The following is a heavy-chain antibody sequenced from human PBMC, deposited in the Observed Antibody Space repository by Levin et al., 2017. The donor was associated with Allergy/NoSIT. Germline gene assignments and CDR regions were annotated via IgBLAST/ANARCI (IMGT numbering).Heavy chain of an antibody. V-gene: IGHV3-30*18. Sequence: LSLTCVASGFTFSTYGIYWVRQAPGRGLEWVALITSDGTTKYYADPLKGRFTISRDNSMNTLYLQMNSLRPEDTAVYYCTKGGDMDVWGRGTTVTVSS. CDR2: ITSDGTTK. J-gene: IGHJ6*03. CDR3: TKGGDMDV. CDR1: GFTFSTYG. D-gene: IGHD1-26*01.